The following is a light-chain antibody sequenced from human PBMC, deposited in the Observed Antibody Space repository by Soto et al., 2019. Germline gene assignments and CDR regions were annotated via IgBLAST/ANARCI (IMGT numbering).Light chain of an antibody. J-gene: IGKJ2*01. V-gene: IGKV1-5*03. CDR3: QQSSTYSAYT. CDR1: QNINSW. CDR2: KAS. Sequence: DIQMTQSPSTLSASVGDTVTITCRASQNINSWLAWYQQKPGKAPKLLIYKASNLEGGVPIRFRGRGSGTEFTLTISSLQPDDFATYYCQQSSTYSAYTFGQGTKLEIK.